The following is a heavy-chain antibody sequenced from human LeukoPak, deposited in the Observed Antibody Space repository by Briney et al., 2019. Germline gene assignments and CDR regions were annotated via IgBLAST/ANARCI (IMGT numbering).Heavy chain of an antibody. CDR2: IWYDGSNK. CDR1: GFTFSSYE. CDR3: ARRDYYGSGSPDF. V-gene: IGHV3-33*08. Sequence: GGSLRLSCTASGFTFSSYEMNWVRQAPDKGLEWVALIWYDGSNKYYADSVKGRFTISRDNAKKSLYLQMNSLRAEDTALYYCARRDYYGSGSPDFWGQGTLVTVSS. J-gene: IGHJ4*02. D-gene: IGHD3-10*01.